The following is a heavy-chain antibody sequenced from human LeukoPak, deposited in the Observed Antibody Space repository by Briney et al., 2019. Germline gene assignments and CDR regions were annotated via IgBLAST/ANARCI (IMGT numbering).Heavy chain of an antibody. V-gene: IGHV1-18*01. Sequence: GASVKVSCKASGYTFTSYGISWVRQAPGQGLEWMGWISAHNGDTNYAQKFQGRVSMTTETSTSTGYMELRSLTSDDTAVYYCARDLKRTVGATTASDYWGQGTLVTVSS. J-gene: IGHJ4*02. CDR3: ARDLKRTVGATTASDY. CDR2: ISAHNGDT. D-gene: IGHD1-26*01. CDR1: GYTFTSYG.